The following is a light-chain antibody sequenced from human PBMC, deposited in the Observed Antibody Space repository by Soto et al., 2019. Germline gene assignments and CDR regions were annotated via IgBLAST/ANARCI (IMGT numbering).Light chain of an antibody. CDR1: QHVTTTY. CDR2: GAS. Sequence: IVLTQSPATLSLSPGERATLSCTASQHVTTTYTAWYQQKFGQAPRLLIYGASTRATGTPDRFTGGGFGTDFTLTISRVEPEDFAVYYCQQYDSSFTFGGGTKVEMK. J-gene: IGKJ4*01. V-gene: IGKV3-20*01. CDR3: QQYDSSFT.